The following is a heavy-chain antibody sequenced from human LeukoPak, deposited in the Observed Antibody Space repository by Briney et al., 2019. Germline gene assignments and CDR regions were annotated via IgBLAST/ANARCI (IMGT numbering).Heavy chain of an antibody. CDR1: GGSISSSSYY. CDR3: ARDRPRLRGYSYGYYYYMDV. J-gene: IGHJ6*03. D-gene: IGHD5-18*01. Sequence: SETLSPTCTVSGGSISSSSYYWGWIRQPLGKGLEWIGSIVYSGSTYYNPSLKSRVTISADTSENQFSLKLSSVTAADTAVYYCARDRPRLRGYSYGYYYYMDVWGKGTTVTVSS. CDR2: IVYSGST. V-gene: IGHV4-39*02.